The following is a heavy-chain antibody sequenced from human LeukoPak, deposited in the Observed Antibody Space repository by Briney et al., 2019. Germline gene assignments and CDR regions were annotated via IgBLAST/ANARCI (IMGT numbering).Heavy chain of an antibody. Sequence: PSETLSLTCTVSGGSISSYYWSWIRQPPGKGLEWIGYIYYSGSTNYNPSLKSRVTISVDTSKKHFSLNLRSVTAADTAVYYCARDRGDTAMINWGQGTLVTVSS. D-gene: IGHD5-18*01. J-gene: IGHJ4*02. CDR1: GGSISSYY. CDR2: IYYSGST. CDR3: ARDRGDTAMIN. V-gene: IGHV4-59*01.